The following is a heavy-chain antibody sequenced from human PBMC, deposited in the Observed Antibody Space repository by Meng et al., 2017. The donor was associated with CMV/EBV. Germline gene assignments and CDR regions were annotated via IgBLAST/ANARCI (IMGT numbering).Heavy chain of an antibody. Sequence: GESLKISRAASGFTFSSYSMNWVRQAPGKGLEWVSSISSSSSYIYYADSVKGRFTISRDNAKNSLYLQMNSLRAEDTAVYYCARGFSITALSDYWGQGTLVTVS. CDR2: ISSSSSYI. D-gene: IGHD1-14*01. CDR1: GFTFSSYS. V-gene: IGHV3-21*01. CDR3: ARGFSITALSDY. J-gene: IGHJ4*02.